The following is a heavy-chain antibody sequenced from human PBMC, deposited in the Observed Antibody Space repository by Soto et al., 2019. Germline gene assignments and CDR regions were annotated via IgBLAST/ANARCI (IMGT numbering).Heavy chain of an antibody. CDR3: ARHTSIAPYSSDAQYYGMDV. Sequence: GESLKISCKGSGYSFTSYWIGWVRQMPGKGLEWMGRIDPSDSYTNYSPSFQGHVTISADKSISTAYLQWSSLKASDTAMYYCARHTSIAPYSSDAQYYGMDVWGQGTTVTVSS. D-gene: IGHD6-19*01. CDR2: IDPSDSYT. CDR1: GYSFTSYW. J-gene: IGHJ6*02. V-gene: IGHV5-10-1*01.